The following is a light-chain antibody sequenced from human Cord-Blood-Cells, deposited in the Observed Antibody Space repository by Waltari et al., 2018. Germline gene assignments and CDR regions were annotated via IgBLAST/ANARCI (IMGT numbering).Light chain of an antibody. CDR2: DVS. CDR3: SSYTSSSTWV. J-gene: IGLJ3*02. V-gene: IGLV2-14*03. CDR1: SSDVGGYNY. Sequence: QSALTQPASVSGSPGQSITISCTGTSSDVGGYNYVSWYQQHPGKAPKRMIYDVSNWPSGVSNRFSGSKSGNTASLTISGLQAEDEADYYGSSYTSSSTWVFGGGTKLTVL.